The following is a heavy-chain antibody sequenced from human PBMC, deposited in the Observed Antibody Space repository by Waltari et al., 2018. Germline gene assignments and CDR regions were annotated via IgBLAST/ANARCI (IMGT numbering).Heavy chain of an antibody. CDR2: ISYDGSNK. Sequence: QVQLVESGGGVVQPGRSLRLSCAASGFTFSSYAMHWVRQAPGQGLEWVAVISYDGSNKYYADAVKGRFTISRDNSKNTLYLQMNSLRAEDTAVYYCARDRAVAGTGEKFDYWGQGTLVTVSS. J-gene: IGHJ4*02. D-gene: IGHD6-19*01. V-gene: IGHV3-30-3*01. CDR1: GFTFSSYA. CDR3: ARDRAVAGTGEKFDY.